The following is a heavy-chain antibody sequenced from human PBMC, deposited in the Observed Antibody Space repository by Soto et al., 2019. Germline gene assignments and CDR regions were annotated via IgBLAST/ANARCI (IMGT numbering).Heavy chain of an antibody. V-gene: IGHV4-34*01. J-gene: IGHJ4*02. CDR1: GGSFSGYY. Sequence: SETLSLTCAVYGGSFSGYYWSWIRQPPGKGLEWIGEINHSGSTNYNPSLKSRVTISVDTSKNQFSLKLSSVTAADTAVYYCARGVRLERFDYWGQGTLVTVSS. CDR3: ARGVRLERFDY. D-gene: IGHD1-1*01. CDR2: INHSGST.